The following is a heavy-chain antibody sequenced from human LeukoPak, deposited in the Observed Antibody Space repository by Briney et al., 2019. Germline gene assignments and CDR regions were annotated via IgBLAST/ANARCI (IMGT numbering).Heavy chain of an antibody. CDR2: MNPNSGNT. Sequence: ASVKVSCKASGYTFTSYDINWVRQATGQGLEWMGWMNPNSGNTGYAQKFRGRVTMTRNTSISTAYMELSSLRSEDTAVYYCARARRADGYYFDYWGQGTLVTVSS. V-gene: IGHV1-8*01. CDR1: GYTFTSYD. CDR3: ARARRADGYYFDY. J-gene: IGHJ4*02.